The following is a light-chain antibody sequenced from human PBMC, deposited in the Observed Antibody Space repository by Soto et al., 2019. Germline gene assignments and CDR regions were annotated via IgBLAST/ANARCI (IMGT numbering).Light chain of an antibody. CDR3: QQYNNWPRT. Sequence: EIVMTQSPATLSVSRWERATLSCRASQSVSSNLAWYQQKAGQAPRLLIYGASTRATGIPARFSGSGSGTEFTLTISSLQSEDFAVYYCQQYNNWPRTFGQGTKVDIK. V-gene: IGKV3-15*01. CDR2: GAS. CDR1: QSVSSN. J-gene: IGKJ1*01.